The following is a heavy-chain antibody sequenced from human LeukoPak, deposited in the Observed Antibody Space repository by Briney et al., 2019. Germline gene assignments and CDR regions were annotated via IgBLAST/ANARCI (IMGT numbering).Heavy chain of an antibody. J-gene: IGHJ6*03. Sequence: SLRLSCAASGFTFDDYAMHWVRQAPGKGLEWLSGISWNSGSIDYADSVKGRFTISRDNAKNSLYLQMNSLRAEDMALYYCAKDVGGNYYYYMDVWGKGTTVTVSS. CDR2: ISWNSGSI. V-gene: IGHV3-9*03. CDR1: GFTFDDYA. CDR3: AKDVGGNYYYYMDV. D-gene: IGHD4-23*01.